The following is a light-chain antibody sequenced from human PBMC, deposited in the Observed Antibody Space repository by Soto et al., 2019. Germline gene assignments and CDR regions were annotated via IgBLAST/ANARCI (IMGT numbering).Light chain of an antibody. CDR2: GAS. CDR3: HQYGSSRLFT. CDR1: QSVSSSY. V-gene: IGKV3-20*01. Sequence: EIVLTQSPGTLSLSPGERATLSCRASQSVSSSYLACYQQKPGQAPRLLIFGASCRATGIPDRFSGSGSGTNFTIIISRLEHEDFAVYYCHQYGSSRLFTFGPGTKVDIK. J-gene: IGKJ3*01.